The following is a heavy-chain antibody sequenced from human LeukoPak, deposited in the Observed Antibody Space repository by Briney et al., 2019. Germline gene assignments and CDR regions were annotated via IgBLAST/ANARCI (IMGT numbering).Heavy chain of an antibody. J-gene: IGHJ4*02. CDR3: TTERAGYDFDY. D-gene: IGHD5-12*01. CDR2: IKRKTDGGTA. V-gene: IGHV3-15*01. CDR1: GFTVSSNY. Sequence: PGGSLRLSCAASGFTVSSNYMSWVRQAPGKGLEWVGRIKRKTDGGTAVYAAPVKGRFTISRDDSKNTLYLQMNSLKTEDTAVYYCTTERAGYDFDYWGQGTLVTVSS.